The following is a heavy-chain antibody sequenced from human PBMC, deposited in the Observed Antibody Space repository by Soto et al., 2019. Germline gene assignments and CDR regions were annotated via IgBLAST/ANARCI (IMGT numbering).Heavy chain of an antibody. Sequence: SSETLSLTCTVSGGSISSYYWSWIRQPPGKGLEWIGYIYYNGSTNYNPSLKSRVTISLDTSKNQFSLKLSSVAAADTAVYYCAREQYDILTGYRIDYWGQGTLVTVSS. J-gene: IGHJ4*02. CDR3: AREQYDILTGYRIDY. CDR1: GGSISSYY. CDR2: IYYNGST. D-gene: IGHD3-9*01. V-gene: IGHV4-59*01.